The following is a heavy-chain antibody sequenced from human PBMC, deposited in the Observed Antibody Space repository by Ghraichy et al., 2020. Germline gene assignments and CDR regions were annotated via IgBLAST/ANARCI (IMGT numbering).Heavy chain of an antibody. D-gene: IGHD4-17*01. Sequence: GSLRLSCTVSGGSISRSSYYWSWIRQPPGKGLEWIGSIHYSGSTYYNPSLKSRVTISVDTSKNQFSLKLSSVTAADTAVYYCAREETVNYYYYGMDVWGQGTTVTVSS. V-gene: IGHV4-39*02. CDR3: AREETVNYYYYGMDV. CDR1: GGSISRSSYY. CDR2: IHYSGST. J-gene: IGHJ6*02.